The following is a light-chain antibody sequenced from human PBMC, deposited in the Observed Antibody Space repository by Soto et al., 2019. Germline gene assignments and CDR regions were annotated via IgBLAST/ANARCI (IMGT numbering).Light chain of an antibody. CDR2: GNS. Sequence: SVLTQPPSVSGAPGQRVTISCTGSSSNIGAGYDVHWYQQLPGTAPKLLIYGNSNRPSGVPDRFSGSKSGTSASLAITGLQAEDEADYYCQSYDRSLRNVFGTGTKLTVL. J-gene: IGLJ1*01. CDR1: SSNIGAGYD. CDR3: QSYDRSLRNV. V-gene: IGLV1-40*01.